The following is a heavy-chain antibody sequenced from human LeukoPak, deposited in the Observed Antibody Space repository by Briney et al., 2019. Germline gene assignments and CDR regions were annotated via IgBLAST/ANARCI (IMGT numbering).Heavy chain of an antibody. CDR3: ARGANSRNYVFDY. D-gene: IGHD1-7*01. Sequence: GESLRLSCVASGFTVNSNYMTWVRQAPGKGLEWVSIIYTDGSKFYADSVKGRFTISRDNSKNTLNLQMNTLRAEDTAVYYCARGANSRNYVFDYWGQGTLVTVSS. V-gene: IGHV3-53*01. CDR2: IYTDGSK. CDR1: GFTVNSNY. J-gene: IGHJ4*02.